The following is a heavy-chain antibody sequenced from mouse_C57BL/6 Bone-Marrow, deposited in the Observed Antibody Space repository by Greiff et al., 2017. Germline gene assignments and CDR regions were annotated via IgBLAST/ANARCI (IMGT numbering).Heavy chain of an antibody. Sequence: QVQLQQPGAELVRPGTSVKLSCKASGYTFTSYWMHWVKQRPGQGLEWIGVIDPSDSYTNYKQKFKGKATLTVDTSSSTAYMQLSSLTSEDSAVYYCARRSYYWGQGTTLTVSS. J-gene: IGHJ2*01. V-gene: IGHV1-59*01. CDR1: GYTFTSYW. CDR2: IDPSDSYT. CDR3: ARRSYY.